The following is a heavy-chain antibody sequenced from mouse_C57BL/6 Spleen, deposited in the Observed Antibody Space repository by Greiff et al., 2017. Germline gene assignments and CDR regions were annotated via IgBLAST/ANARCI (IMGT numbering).Heavy chain of an antibody. CDR1: GYTFTSYW. J-gene: IGHJ2*01. Sequence: VQLQQSGAELVKPGASVKLSCKASGYTFTSYWMQWVKQRPGQGLEWIGEIDPSDSYTNYNQKFKGKATLTVDTSSSTAYMQLSSLTSEDSAVYYCARGIYWGQGTTLTVSS. CDR3: ARGIY. CDR2: IDPSDSYT. V-gene: IGHV1-50*01.